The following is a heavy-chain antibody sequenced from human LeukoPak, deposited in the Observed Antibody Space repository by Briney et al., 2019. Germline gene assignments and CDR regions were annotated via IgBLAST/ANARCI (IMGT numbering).Heavy chain of an antibody. Sequence: SETLSLTCTVSGGSISSGDYFWSWIRQHPGKGLEWIGYIYYTGSTYCIPSLKSRVIISVDTSKNQFSLQLSSVTAADTAAYYCAREKYLGHHWLDPWGQGALVTVSS. CDR2: IYYTGST. J-gene: IGHJ5*02. D-gene: IGHD2-2*01. CDR3: AREKYLGHHWLDP. CDR1: GGSISSGDYF. V-gene: IGHV4-31*03.